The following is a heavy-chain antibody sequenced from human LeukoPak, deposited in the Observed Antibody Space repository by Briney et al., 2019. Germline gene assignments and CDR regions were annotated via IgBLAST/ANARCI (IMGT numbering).Heavy chain of an antibody. V-gene: IGHV3-30*18. J-gene: IGHJ4*02. CDR2: ISYDGSSK. D-gene: IGHD4-17*01. CDR3: AKGPYGDYDY. CDR1: GFTFSSYG. Sequence: PGRSLRLSCAASGFTFSSYGMHWVRQAPGKGLEWVAVISYDGSSKYYADSVKGRFTISRDNSKNTLYLQMNSLRAEDTAVYYCAKGPYGDYDYWGQGTLVTVSS.